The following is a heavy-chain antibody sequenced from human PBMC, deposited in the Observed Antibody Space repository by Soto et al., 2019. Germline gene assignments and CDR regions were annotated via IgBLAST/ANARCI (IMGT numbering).Heavy chain of an antibody. CDR3: ARHPLDTVTTEVGSYYYHYYVMDV. CDR1: GYSFTSYW. D-gene: IGHD4-17*01. V-gene: IGHV5-51*01. J-gene: IGHJ6*02. CDR2: IYPGDSDT. Sequence: HWESLKISCKGSGYSFTSYWIGWVRQMPGKGLEWMGIIYPGDSDTRYSPSFQGQVTISADKSISTAYLQWSSLKASDTAMYYCARHPLDTVTTEVGSYYYHYYVMDVWGQGTTVAVSS.